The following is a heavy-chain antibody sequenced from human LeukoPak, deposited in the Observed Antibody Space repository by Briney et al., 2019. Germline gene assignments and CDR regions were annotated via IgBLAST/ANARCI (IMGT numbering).Heavy chain of an antibody. V-gene: IGHV4-59*01. Sequence: SETLSPTCTVSGGSISSYYWSWIRQPPGKGLEWIGYIYYSGSTNYNPSLKSRVTISVDTSKNQFSLKLSSVTAADTAVYYCARAGPYYDSSGYPLNYFDYWGQGTLVTVSS. D-gene: IGHD3-22*01. CDR1: GGSISSYY. CDR2: IYYSGST. CDR3: ARAGPYYDSSGYPLNYFDY. J-gene: IGHJ4*02.